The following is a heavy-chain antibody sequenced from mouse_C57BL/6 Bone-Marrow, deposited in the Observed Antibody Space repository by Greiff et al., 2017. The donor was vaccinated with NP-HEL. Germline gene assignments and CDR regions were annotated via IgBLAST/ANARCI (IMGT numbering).Heavy chain of an antibody. CDR2: INPNNGGT. J-gene: IGHJ4*01. V-gene: IGHV1-26*01. CDR3: ASPYYGSSYDYAMDY. CDR1: GYTFTDYY. Sequence: VQLQQSGPELVKPGASVKISCKASGYTFTDYYMNWVKQSHGKSLEWIGDINPNNGGTSYNQKFKGKATLTVDKSSSTAYMELRSLTSEDSAVYYCASPYYGSSYDYAMDYWGQGTSVTVSS. D-gene: IGHD1-1*01.